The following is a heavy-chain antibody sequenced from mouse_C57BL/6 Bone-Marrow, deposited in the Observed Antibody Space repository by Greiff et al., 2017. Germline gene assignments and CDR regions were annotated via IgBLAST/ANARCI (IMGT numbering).Heavy chain of an antibody. CDR3: AREDDGSWYAY. J-gene: IGHJ3*01. CDR2: ISDGGSYT. CDR1: GFTFSSYA. D-gene: IGHD2-3*01. V-gene: IGHV5-4*01. Sequence: EVKVVESGGGLVKPGGSLKLSCAASGFTFSSYAMSWVRQTPEKRLEWVATISDGGSYTYYPDNVKGRFTISRDNAKNNLYLQMSHLKSEDTAMYYCAREDDGSWYAYWGQGTLVTVSA.